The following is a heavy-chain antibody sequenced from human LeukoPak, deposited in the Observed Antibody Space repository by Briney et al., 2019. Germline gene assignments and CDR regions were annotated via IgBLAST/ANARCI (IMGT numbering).Heavy chain of an antibody. V-gene: IGHV4-4*07. CDR2: IHSSGST. J-gene: IGHJ4*02. D-gene: IGHD4-23*01. Sequence: KPSETLSPTCPVYGGSINSYYWSWIRQHAGKGLEWIGRIHSSGSTNYNPSLKSRVSMSVDTSKNQLSLKLTSVTAADTAVYYCARGGKATVVTMWGQGILVTVSS. CDR3: ARGGKATVVTM. CDR1: GGSINSYY.